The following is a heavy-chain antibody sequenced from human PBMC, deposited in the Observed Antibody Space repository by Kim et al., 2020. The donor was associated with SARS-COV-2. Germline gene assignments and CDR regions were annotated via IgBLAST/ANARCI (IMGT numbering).Heavy chain of an antibody. D-gene: IGHD3-10*01. CDR2: INPSGGST. CDR3: ARDTMVRGVPFTYGMDV. V-gene: IGHV1-46*01. J-gene: IGHJ6*02. Sequence: ASVKVSCKASGYTFTSYYMHWVRQAPGQGLEWMGIINPSGGSTSYAQKFQGRVTMTRDTSTSTVYMELSSLGSEDTAVYYCARDTMVRGVPFTYGMDVWGQGTTVTVSS. CDR1: GYTFTSYY.